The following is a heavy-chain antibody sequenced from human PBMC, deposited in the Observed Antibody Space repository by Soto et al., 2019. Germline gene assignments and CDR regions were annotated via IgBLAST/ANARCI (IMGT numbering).Heavy chain of an antibody. Sequence: ASVKVSCKASGYTFTSYGISWVRQAPGQGLEWMGWISAYNGNTNYAQKLQGRVTMTTDTSTSTAYMELRSLRSDDTAVYYCARGYYDFWSGYWAAPRYGMDVSGQGTTVTVSS. CDR3: ARGYYDFWSGYWAAPRYGMDV. CDR2: ISAYNGNT. CDR1: GYTFTSYG. V-gene: IGHV1-18*01. J-gene: IGHJ6*02. D-gene: IGHD3-3*01.